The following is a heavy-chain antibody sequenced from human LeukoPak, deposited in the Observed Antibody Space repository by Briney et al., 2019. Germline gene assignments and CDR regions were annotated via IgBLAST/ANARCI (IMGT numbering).Heavy chain of an antibody. CDR3: ARQKKYSTSWYLDY. CDR1: GYSFTSYW. Sequence: GESLKISCKGSGYSFTSYWIGWVRQMPGKGLEWMGVIYPGDSDTRYSPSFQGQVTIPADKSISTAYLQWSSLRASDTAMYYCARQKKYSTSWYLDYWGQGTLVTVSS. J-gene: IGHJ4*02. CDR2: IYPGDSDT. D-gene: IGHD6-13*01. V-gene: IGHV5-51*01.